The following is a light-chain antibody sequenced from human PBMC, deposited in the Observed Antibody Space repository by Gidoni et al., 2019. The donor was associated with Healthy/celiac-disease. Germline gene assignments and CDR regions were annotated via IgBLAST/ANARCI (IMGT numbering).Light chain of an antibody. CDR1: KLGDKY. V-gene: IGLV3-1*01. CDR2: QDS. J-gene: IGLJ2*01. CDR3: QAWDSSTAV. Sequence: SYELTHPPAVSVSPGQTASITCSGDKLGDKYACWYQQKPGQSPVMVIYQDSKRASGIPERFSGSNSGNTATLTISGTQAMDEADYYCQAWDSSTAVFGGGTKLTVL.